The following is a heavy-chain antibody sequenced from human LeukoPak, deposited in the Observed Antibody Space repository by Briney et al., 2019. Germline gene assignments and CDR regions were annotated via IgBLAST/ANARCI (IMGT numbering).Heavy chain of an antibody. V-gene: IGHV4-59*11. Sequence: SETLSLTCAVSDDSFSSHYWTWIRQPPGKGLEWIGYISYIGSPNYNPSLKSRVTISIDTSKNKFSLKLSSVTAADTAVYYCARDLVTVTKGFDIWGQGTMVSVSS. J-gene: IGHJ3*02. CDR1: DDSFSSHY. D-gene: IGHD4-17*01. CDR3: ARDLVTVTKGFDI. CDR2: ISYIGSP.